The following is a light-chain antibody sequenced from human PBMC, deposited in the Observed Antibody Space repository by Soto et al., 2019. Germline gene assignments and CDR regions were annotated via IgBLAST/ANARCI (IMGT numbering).Light chain of an antibody. CDR2: DVS. CDR1: SSDVGGYNY. Sequence: QSVLTQPASVSGSPCQSITISCTGTSSDVGGYNYVSWYQQHPGKAPKLMIYDVSNRPSGVSNRFPGSKSGNTASLTISGLQAEDEADYYCSSYTSSSTPLYVFGTGTKVTVL. V-gene: IGLV2-14*01. CDR3: SSYTSSSTPLYV. J-gene: IGLJ1*01.